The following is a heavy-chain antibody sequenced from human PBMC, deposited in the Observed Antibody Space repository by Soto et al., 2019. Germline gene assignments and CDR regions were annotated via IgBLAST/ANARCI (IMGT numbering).Heavy chain of an antibody. Sequence: SETLSLTCTVSGGSISSGGYYLSWIRQHPGRGLEWIGYIYYSGSTYYNPSLKSRVTISVDTSKNQFSLKLSSVTAADTAVYYCARERGPSSWYQSRWFDPWGQGTLVTVSS. CDR2: IYYSGST. D-gene: IGHD6-13*01. CDR3: ARERGPSSWYQSRWFDP. CDR1: GGSISSGGYY. J-gene: IGHJ5*02. V-gene: IGHV4-31*03.